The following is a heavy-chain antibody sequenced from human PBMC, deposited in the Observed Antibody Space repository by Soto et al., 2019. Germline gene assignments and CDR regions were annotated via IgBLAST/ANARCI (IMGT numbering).Heavy chain of an antibody. J-gene: IGHJ6*03. V-gene: IGHV4-34*01. CDR2: INHSGST. CDR1: GGSFSGFY. Sequence: SETLSLTCAVYGGSFSGFYWSRIRQPPRKGLEWIGEINHSGSTNYNPSLKSRVTISVDTSKNQFSLKLSSVTAADTAVYYCARWYCSGGSCYSGTGYGYYYMDVWGKGTTVTVSS. CDR3: ARWYCSGGSCYSGTGYGYYYMDV. D-gene: IGHD2-15*01.